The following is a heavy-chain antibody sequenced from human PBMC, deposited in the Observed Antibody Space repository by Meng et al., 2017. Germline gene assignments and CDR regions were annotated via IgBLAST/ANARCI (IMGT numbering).Heavy chain of an antibody. CDR3: ARGLDAFDI. J-gene: IGHJ3*02. CDR2: IYYSGST. V-gene: IGHV4-59*01. D-gene: IGHD3-16*01. Sequence: SETLSLTCTVSGGSISGYYWSWIRQPPGKGLEWIGYIYYSGSTNYNPSLKSRVTISVDTSKNQFSLKLSSVTAADTAVYYCARGLDAFDIWGHGTLVTVSS. CDR1: GGSISGYY.